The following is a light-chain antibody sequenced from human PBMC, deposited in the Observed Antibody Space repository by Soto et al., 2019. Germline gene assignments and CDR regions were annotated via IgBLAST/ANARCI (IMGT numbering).Light chain of an antibody. J-gene: IGLJ1*01. CDR1: SGDVGGYDY. CDR2: DVT. CDR3: SSFGVSNNV. V-gene: IGLV2-8*01. Sequence: QSALTQPPSASGFPGQSVTISCTGTSGDVGGYDYVSWYQQHPGKAPKLMIYDVTKRPSGVPDRFSGSKSGNTASLTVSGLQAEDEADYYCSSFGVSNNVFGTGTKLTVL.